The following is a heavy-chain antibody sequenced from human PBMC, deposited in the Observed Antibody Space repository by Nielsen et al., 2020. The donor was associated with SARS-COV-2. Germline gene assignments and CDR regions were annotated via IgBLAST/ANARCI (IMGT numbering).Heavy chain of an antibody. CDR2: ISSSSSYI. D-gene: IGHD6-19*01. Sequence: GESLKISCAASGFTFSSYSMNWVRQAPGKGPEWVSSISSSSSYIYYADSVKGRFTISRDNAKNSLYLQMNSLRAEDTAVYYCARDPVPRPWGQGTLVTVSS. J-gene: IGHJ4*02. CDR3: ARDPVPRP. V-gene: IGHV3-21*01. CDR1: GFTFSSYS.